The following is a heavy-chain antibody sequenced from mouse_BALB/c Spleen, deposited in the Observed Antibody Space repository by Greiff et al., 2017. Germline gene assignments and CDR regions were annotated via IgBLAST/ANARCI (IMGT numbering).Heavy chain of an antibody. V-gene: IGHV5-4*02. J-gene: IGHJ4*01. Sequence: EVMLVESGAGLVKPGWSLKLSCAASGFAFSDYYMYWVRQSPEKSLEWVATISDGGSYTYYPDSVKGRFTISRDNAKNNLYLQMSSLTSEDTAMYYCARGYGNDDYYAMDYWGQGTSVTVSS. CDR1: GFAFSDYY. CDR3: ARGYGNDDYYAMDY. D-gene: IGHD2-2*01. CDR2: ISDGGSYT.